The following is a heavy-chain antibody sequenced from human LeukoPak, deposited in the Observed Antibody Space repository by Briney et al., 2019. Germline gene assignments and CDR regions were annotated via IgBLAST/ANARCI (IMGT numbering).Heavy chain of an antibody. CDR2: ISSSSSYI. Sequence: GGSLRLSCAASGFTVSSNYMSWVRQAPGKGLEWVSSISSSSSYIYYADSVKGRFTISRDNAKNSLYLQMNSLRVEDAGVYYCAKAPVTSCRGAFCYPFDYWGHGTLVTVSS. J-gene: IGHJ4*01. V-gene: IGHV3-21*04. CDR1: GFTVSSNY. D-gene: IGHD2-21*01. CDR3: AKAPVTSCRGAFCYPFDY.